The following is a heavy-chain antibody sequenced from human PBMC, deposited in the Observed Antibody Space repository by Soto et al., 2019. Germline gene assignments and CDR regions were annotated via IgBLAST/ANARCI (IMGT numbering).Heavy chain of an antibody. CDR2: IIPIFGTA. Sequence: QVQLVQSGAEMKKPGSSVKVSCKASGGTFSSYAISWVRQAPGHGLEWMGGIIPIFGTANYAQNFQGRVTITADESTSTAYMELSSLRSEDTAVYYCARDLVSSPMSGYEGFGGYYYYGMDVWGQGTTVTVSS. D-gene: IGHD3-3*01. CDR1: GGTFSSYA. V-gene: IGHV1-69*01. CDR3: ARDLVSSPMSGYEGFGGYYYYGMDV. J-gene: IGHJ6*02.